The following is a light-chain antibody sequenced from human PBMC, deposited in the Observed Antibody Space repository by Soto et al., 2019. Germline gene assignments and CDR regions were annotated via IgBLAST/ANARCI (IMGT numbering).Light chain of an antibody. V-gene: IGLV7-43*01. CDR1: PGAVTNTNY. CDR2: STS. Sequence: QAVVTQETSLTVSPGGTVTLTCASSPGAVTNTNYPHWFQQKPGHAPKSLIHSTSIKHSWTPARFSGSLIGGKAALTLAAGQPEDEAEYYCLRYYGNTQVVGGGTKVTVL. CDR3: LRYYGNTQV. J-gene: IGLJ3*02.